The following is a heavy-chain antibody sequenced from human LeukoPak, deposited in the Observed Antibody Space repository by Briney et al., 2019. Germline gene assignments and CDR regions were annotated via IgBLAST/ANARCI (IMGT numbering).Heavy chain of an antibody. V-gene: IGHV5-51*01. Sequence: GESLEISCKGSGYSFTSYWIGWVRQMPGEGLEWMGIIYPVDSDTRYSPSFQGQVTISADRSINTAYLQWSSLKASDTAMYYCARRNYLPGDAFDIWGQGTMVTVSS. CDR2: IYPVDSDT. D-gene: IGHD1-7*01. CDR3: ARRNYLPGDAFDI. J-gene: IGHJ3*02. CDR1: GYSFTSYW.